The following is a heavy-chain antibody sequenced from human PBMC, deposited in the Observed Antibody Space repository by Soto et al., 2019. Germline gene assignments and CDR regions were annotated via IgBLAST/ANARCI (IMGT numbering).Heavy chain of an antibody. V-gene: IGHV3-9*01. CDR3: DRSGYYIFDY. CDR2: ISWNSGSI. Sequence: PGGSLRLSCSSSGFTFGDFAMHWVRQASGKGLEWVSGISWNSGSIGYADSVKGRFTVSRDNANNSLYLQMNTLRGEDTALYYHDRSGYYIFDYWGQGTPVTVSS. CDR1: GFTFGDFA. J-gene: IGHJ4*02. D-gene: IGHD3-22*01.